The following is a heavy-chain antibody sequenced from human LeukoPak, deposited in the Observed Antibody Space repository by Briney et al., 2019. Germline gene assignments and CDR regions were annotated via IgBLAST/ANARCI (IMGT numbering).Heavy chain of an antibody. J-gene: IGHJ4*02. CDR1: GYTFTGYY. D-gene: IGHD4-17*01. CDR3: TRDLRGHGDYLDY. V-gene: IGHV1-2*02. Sequence: ASVKVPCKASGYTFTGYYMHWVRQAPGQGLEWMGWINPDSGDTNYAQKFQGRVAVTRDTSISTAYMELTRLRSDDTAVYYCTRDLRGHGDYLDYWGQGTLVTVSS. CDR2: INPDSGDT.